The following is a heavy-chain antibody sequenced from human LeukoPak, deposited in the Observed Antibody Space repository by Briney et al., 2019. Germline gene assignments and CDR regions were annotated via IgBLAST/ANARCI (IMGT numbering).Heavy chain of an antibody. CDR1: GFTVSSNY. J-gene: IGHJ6*03. Sequence: GALRLSCAASGFTVSSNYMSWVRQAPGKGLEWVSGIYSGGSTYYADSVKGRFTISRDNSKNTLYLQMNSLRAEDTAVYYCARDRVVPAATRGGRYYYYYMDVWGKGTTVTVSS. D-gene: IGHD2-2*01. CDR3: ARDRVVPAATRGGRYYYYYMDV. V-gene: IGHV3-53*01. CDR2: IYSGGST.